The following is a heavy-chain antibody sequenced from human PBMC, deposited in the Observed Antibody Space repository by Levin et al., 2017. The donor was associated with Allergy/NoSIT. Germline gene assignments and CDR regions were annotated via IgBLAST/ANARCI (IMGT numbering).Heavy chain of an antibody. CDR2: ISGSGGST. CDR1: GFTFSSYA. V-gene: IGHV3-23*01. Sequence: GGSLRLSCAASGFTFSSYAMSWVRQAPGKGLEWVSAISGSGGSTYYADSVKGRFTISRDNSKNTLYLQMNSLRAEDTAVYYCVLRGGIAVAGLYYFDYWGQGTLVTVSS. J-gene: IGHJ4*02. CDR3: VLRGGIAVAGLYYFDY. D-gene: IGHD6-19*01.